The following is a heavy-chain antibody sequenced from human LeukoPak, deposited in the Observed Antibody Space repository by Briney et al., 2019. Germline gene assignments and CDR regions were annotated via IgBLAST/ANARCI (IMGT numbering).Heavy chain of an antibody. CDR1: GDSISSYY. CDR3: ARGPPPDFDY. Sequence: NSSETLSLTCTVSGDSISSYYWSWVRQPAGKGLEWIGRIHPSGSTNYNPFLKSRVTLSVDTSKNQFSLKLSSVTAADTAVYYCARGPPPDFDYWGRGTLVTVSS. CDR2: IHPSGST. V-gene: IGHV4-4*07. J-gene: IGHJ4*02.